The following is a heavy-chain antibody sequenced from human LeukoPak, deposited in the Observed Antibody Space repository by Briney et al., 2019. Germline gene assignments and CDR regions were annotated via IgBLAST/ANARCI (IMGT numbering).Heavy chain of an antibody. CDR3: AREGTIFGVVDRYFDY. D-gene: IGHD3-3*01. CDR2: ISSSSSYI. V-gene: IGHV3-21*01. CDR1: GFTLSSYS. Sequence: RGSLRLSCAASGFTLSSYSMNWVRQAPGKGLEWVSPISSSSSYIYYADSVKGRFTISRDNAKNSLYLQMNSLRAEDTAVYYCAREGTIFGVVDRYFDYWGQGTLVTVSS. J-gene: IGHJ4*02.